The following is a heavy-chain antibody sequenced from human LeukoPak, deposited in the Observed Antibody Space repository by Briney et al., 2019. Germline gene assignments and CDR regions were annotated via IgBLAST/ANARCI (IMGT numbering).Heavy chain of an antibody. CDR1: GGSISSSSYY. D-gene: IGHD5-24*01. Sequence: SETLSLTCTDSGGSISSSSYYWGWIRKPPGKGLEWIGSIYYSGSTYYNPSLKSRVTISVDTSKNQFSLKLSSVTAADTAVYYCARQDLMATISWGQGTLVTVSS. V-gene: IGHV4-39*01. CDR2: IYYSGST. J-gene: IGHJ5*02. CDR3: ARQDLMATIS.